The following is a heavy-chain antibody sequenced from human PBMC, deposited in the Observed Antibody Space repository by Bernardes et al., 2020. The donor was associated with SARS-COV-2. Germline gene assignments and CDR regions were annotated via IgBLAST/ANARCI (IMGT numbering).Heavy chain of an antibody. V-gene: IGHV3-33*01. J-gene: IGHJ6*02. Sequence: LRLSCAASGFTFSSYGMHWVRQAPGKGLEWVAVIWYDGSNKYYADSVKGRFTISRDNSKNTLYLQMNSLRAEDTAVYYCARSYDSSGYYPIYYYYGMDVWGQGTTVTVSS. CDR3: ARSYDSSGYYPIYYYYGMDV. CDR2: IWYDGSNK. D-gene: IGHD3-22*01. CDR1: GFTFSSYG.